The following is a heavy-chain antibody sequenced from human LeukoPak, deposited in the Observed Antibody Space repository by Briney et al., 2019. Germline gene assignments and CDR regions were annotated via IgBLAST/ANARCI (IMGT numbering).Heavy chain of an antibody. CDR3: ARDLVDYGDYAEPGGNWFDP. CDR2: ISGRGGTT. CDR1: GFTFSTYA. V-gene: IGHV3-23*01. Sequence: GGSLRLSCAASGFTFSTYAMSWVRQAPGKGLEWVSFISGRGGTTYNADSVKGRFTISRDNSKNTLYLQMNSLRADDTAIYYCARDLVDYGDYAEPGGNWFDPWGQGTLVTVSS. J-gene: IGHJ5*02. D-gene: IGHD4-17*01.